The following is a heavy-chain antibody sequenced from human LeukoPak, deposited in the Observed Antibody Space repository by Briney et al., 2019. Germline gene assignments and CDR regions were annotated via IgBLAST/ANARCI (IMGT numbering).Heavy chain of an antibody. D-gene: IGHD4-17*01. Sequence: SETLSLTCTVSGGSISSYYWSWIRQPPGKGLEWIGYIYYSGDTYYNPSLKSRVIISGDTSMNQFSLKLNSVTAGDTAIYYCARGDYGDLGAFDIWGQGTMVTVSS. CDR2: IYYSGDT. J-gene: IGHJ3*02. CDR1: GGSISSYY. CDR3: ARGDYGDLGAFDI. V-gene: IGHV4-59*06.